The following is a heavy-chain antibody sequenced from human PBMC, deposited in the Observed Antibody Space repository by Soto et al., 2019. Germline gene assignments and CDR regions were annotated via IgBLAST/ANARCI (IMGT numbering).Heavy chain of an antibody. D-gene: IGHD5-18*01. CDR1: GFTFSSYD. J-gene: IGHJ4*02. CDR3: SCGDTAMVTH. CDR2: ISSSGSTI. V-gene: IGHV3-48*03. Sequence: GGSLRLSCAASGFTFSSYDMNWVRQAPGKGLEWVSYISSSGSTIYYADSVKGRFTISRDNAKNSLYLQMSSLGVEDTAVYYCSCGDTAMVTHWGQGTLVTVSS.